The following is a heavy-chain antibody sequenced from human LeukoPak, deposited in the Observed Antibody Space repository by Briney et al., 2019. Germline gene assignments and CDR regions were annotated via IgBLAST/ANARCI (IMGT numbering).Heavy chain of an antibody. J-gene: IGHJ3*02. D-gene: IGHD3-10*01. Sequence: GGSLRLSCAASGFTFSSYWMHWVRQVPGKGLVWVSRINSDGSSTSYADSVKGRFTISRDNAKNTLYVQMNSLRAEDTAVYYCATGSGHAFDIWGRGTMVTVSS. CDR3: ATGSGHAFDI. CDR1: GFTFSSYW. CDR2: INSDGSST. V-gene: IGHV3-74*01.